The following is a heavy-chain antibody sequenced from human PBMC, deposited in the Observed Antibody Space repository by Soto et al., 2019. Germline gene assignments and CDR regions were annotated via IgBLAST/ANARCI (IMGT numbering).Heavy chain of an antibody. Sequence: GESLKISCKGSGYIFTSYWIGWARQMPGKGLEWMGIIYPGDSDTRYSPSFQGQVTISADKSISTAYLQWSSLKASDTALYYCARPLCGDYKTYDAFDIWGQGKMVTVSS. J-gene: IGHJ3*02. CDR3: ARPLCGDYKTYDAFDI. CDR2: IYPGDSDT. CDR1: GYIFTSYW. V-gene: IGHV5-51*01. D-gene: IGHD4-17*01.